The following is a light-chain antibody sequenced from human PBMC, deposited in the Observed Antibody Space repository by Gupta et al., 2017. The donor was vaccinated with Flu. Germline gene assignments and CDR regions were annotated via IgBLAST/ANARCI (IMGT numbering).Light chain of an antibody. CDR2: GVD. Sequence: QAALTPPASVSGSPGQSITISCTGTVSDVGAYNYVSWYQHHPGKAPRLIIYGVDSRPSGVSYRFSGSKSGSTASLTITDLQPDDEATYSCSSHTTTSALVLFGGGTKLTVL. CDR3: SSHTTTSALVL. V-gene: IGLV2-14*01. J-gene: IGLJ2*01. CDR1: VSDVGAYNY.